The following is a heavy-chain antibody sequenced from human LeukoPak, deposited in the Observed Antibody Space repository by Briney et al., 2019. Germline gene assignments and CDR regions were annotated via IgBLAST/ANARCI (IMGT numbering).Heavy chain of an antibody. CDR3: ARAPYCGGDCYSFAFDY. CDR1: GFTVSSNY. CDR2: IYSGGNT. V-gene: IGHV3-53*01. D-gene: IGHD2-21*02. Sequence: GGSLIRSSAASGFTVSSNYMSWVRQAPGKGLEWLSVIYSGGNTYYADSVKGRFTISRDNSNNTLYLQMNSLRAEDTAVYYCARAPYCGGDCYSFAFDYWGQGTLVTVSS. J-gene: IGHJ4*02.